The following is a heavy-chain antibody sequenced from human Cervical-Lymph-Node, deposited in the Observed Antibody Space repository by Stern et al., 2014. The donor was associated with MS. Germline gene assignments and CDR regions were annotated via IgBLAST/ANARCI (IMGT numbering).Heavy chain of an antibody. CDR3: ARDSPNYYDGGSQNDYYYGMDV. CDR2: ISPFTGQT. V-gene: IGHV1-18*01. D-gene: IGHD3-22*01. CDR1: GYTFTGYG. J-gene: IGHJ6*02. Sequence: QDQLVQSGGEVKKPGASVKVSCRTSGYTFTGYGVSWVRQTPGQRLEWLGWISPFTGQTYYTQNLQGRVTMTTDASTSTAYMELRSLRSGDTAMYYCARDSPNYYDGGSQNDYYYGMDVWGQGTTVTVSS.